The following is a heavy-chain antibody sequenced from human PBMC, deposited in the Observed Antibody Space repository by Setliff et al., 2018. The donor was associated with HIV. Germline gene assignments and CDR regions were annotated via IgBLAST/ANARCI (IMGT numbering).Heavy chain of an antibody. CDR1: GGSITTDGYS. J-gene: IGHJ4*02. CDR2: MYHTGNT. D-gene: IGHD2-21*02. V-gene: IGHV4-31*03. Sequence: KPSETLSLTCSVSGGSITTDGYSCSWIRHHPGKGLEWIGYMYHTGNTYYNPSLASRLVMSLDPSKNQFSLKLNSMTAADTAMYYCAGGRYFRDISDSRFDFWGQGKLVTVSS. CDR3: AGGRYFRDISDSRFDF.